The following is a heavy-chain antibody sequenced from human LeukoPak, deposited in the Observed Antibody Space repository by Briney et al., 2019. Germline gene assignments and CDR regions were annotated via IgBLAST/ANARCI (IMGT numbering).Heavy chain of an antibody. V-gene: IGHV4-4*07. D-gene: IGHD3-22*01. CDR2: IYPSGNT. J-gene: IGHJ6*03. Sequence: SETLSLTCTVSRGSTSTYYWSWIRQPAGKGLEWIGRIYPSGNTNFNPSLMSRVTISIDTSKNQFSLKLSSVTAADTAVYYCASSAYESSGYGGYYMDVWGKGTTVTVSS. CDR3: ASSAYESSGYGGYYMDV. CDR1: RGSTSTYY.